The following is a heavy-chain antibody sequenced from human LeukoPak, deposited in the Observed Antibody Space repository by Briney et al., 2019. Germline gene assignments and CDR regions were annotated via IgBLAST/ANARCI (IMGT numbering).Heavy chain of an antibody. Sequence: GGSLRLSCAASGFTFSSYGMHWVRQAPGKGLEWVAVISYDGSNKYYADSVKGRFTISRDNSKNTLYLQMNRLRAEDTAVYYCAKLAAGGSGSYLDYWGQGTLVTVSS. CDR3: AKLAAGGSGSYLDY. CDR2: ISYDGSNK. D-gene: IGHD3-10*01. V-gene: IGHV3-30*18. CDR1: GFTFSSYG. J-gene: IGHJ4*02.